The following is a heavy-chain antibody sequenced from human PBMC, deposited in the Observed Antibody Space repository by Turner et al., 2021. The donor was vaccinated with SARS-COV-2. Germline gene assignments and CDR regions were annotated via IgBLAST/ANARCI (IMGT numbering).Heavy chain of an antibody. D-gene: IGHD3-3*01. V-gene: IGHV4-39*01. CDR2: IYESGST. Sequence: QLQLQESGPGQVKPSETLSLPCTVSGGSLSSSSYYWGWIRQPPGKGLEWIGSIYESGSTYYNPSLKSRVTISVDTAKNQFSLKLSSVTAADTAVYYCARRRFMSGYSFDYWGQGTLVTVSS. CDR1: GGSLSSSSYY. J-gene: IGHJ4*02. CDR3: ARRRFMSGYSFDY.